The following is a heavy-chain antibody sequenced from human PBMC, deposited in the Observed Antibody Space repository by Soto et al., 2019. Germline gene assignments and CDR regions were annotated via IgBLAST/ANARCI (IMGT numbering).Heavy chain of an antibody. CDR3: ARVVPGAEAWFGP. CDR2: ISLYSDGT. J-gene: IGHJ5*02. D-gene: IGHD2-2*01. CDR1: GYTFSNYG. Sequence: GASVKVSCKTSGYTFSNYGITWVRQAPGQPLEWLGWISLYSDGTNYAQRFQGRVSMTTDTSTTTAYMELRSLRSDDTAVYYCARVVPGAEAWFGPWGQGTLVTVSS. V-gene: IGHV1-18*01.